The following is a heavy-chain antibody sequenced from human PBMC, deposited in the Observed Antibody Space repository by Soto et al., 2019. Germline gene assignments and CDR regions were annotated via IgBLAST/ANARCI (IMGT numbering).Heavy chain of an antibody. V-gene: IGHV4-39*01. CDR3: TRHAIGVVVPAAIRN. D-gene: IGHD2-15*01. J-gene: IGHJ1*01. CDR2: IYYSGTS. Sequence: SETLSLTCAVSGGSISSSSYYWDWIRQPPGKGLEWIGTIYYSGTSKYNPSLRGRVTIVVDTSKNEFSLRLTSATAADTAVYYCTRHAIGVVVPAAIRNWGQGSLVTVSS. CDR1: GGSISSSSYY.